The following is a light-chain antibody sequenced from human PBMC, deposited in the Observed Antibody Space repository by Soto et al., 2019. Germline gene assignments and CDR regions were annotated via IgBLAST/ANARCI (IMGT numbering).Light chain of an antibody. J-gene: IGKJ1*01. CDR1: QSIVTY. CDR3: QQSYSNPRT. Sequence: DIQLTQSPSSLSASVGDRVTITCRTSQSIVTYLNWYLQKPGKAPKLLIYAASNLQSGVPSRFSGSGSGTDFTLTISSLQPEDFETYYCQQSYSNPRTFGQGTKVDIK. CDR2: AAS. V-gene: IGKV1-39*01.